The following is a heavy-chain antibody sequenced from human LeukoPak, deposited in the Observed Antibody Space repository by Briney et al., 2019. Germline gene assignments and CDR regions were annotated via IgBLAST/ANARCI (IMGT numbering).Heavy chain of an antibody. V-gene: IGHV3-23*01. D-gene: IGHD3-22*01. J-gene: IGHJ4*02. Sequence: GGSLSLSCAASGVTFSTFAMSGVRPAPGEGLEWFSSISGSAPNTYYADSVKGRLIICSDKSKNTFDLQMNSLRVDGTDVYYCAKARYYDSSGPFDYWRQATLVTVSS. CDR2: ISGSAPNT. CDR3: AKARYYDSSGPFDY. CDR1: GVTFSTFA.